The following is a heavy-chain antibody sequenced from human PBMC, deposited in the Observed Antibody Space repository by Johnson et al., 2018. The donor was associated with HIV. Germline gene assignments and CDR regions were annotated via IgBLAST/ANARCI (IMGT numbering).Heavy chain of an antibody. D-gene: IGHD1-14*01. CDR1: GFTFSSYG. CDR3: AREPVACDI. Sequence: QVQLVESGGGVVQPGRSLRLSCAASGFTFSSYGMHWVRQAPGKGLEWVAVISYDGSNKYYADSVKGRFTISRDNSKNTLYLQMNSLRAEDTALYYCAREPVACDIWGQGTMVTVSS. CDR2: ISYDGSNK. J-gene: IGHJ3*02. V-gene: IGHV3-30*03.